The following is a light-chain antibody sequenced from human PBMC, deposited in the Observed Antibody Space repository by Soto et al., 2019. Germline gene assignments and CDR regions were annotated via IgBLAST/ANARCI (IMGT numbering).Light chain of an antibody. CDR1: QSVSSN. J-gene: IGKJ1*01. V-gene: IGKV3-15*01. CDR3: QQYNNWPRT. CDR2: GAS. Sequence: EIMMNHSPSTLSVYPGERATLSCRASQSVSSNLAWYQQKPGQAPRLLIYGASTRATGIPARFSGSGSGTEFTLTISSLQSEDFAVYYCQQYNNWPRTFGQGTMVDIK.